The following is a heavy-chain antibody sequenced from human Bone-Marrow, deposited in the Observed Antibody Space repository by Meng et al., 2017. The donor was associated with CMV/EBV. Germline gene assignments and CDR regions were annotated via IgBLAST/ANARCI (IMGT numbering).Heavy chain of an antibody. V-gene: IGHV3-74*01. J-gene: IGHJ4*02. D-gene: IGHD3-22*01. Sequence: GESLKISCAASGFTFSSYWMHWVRQAPGKGPVWVSRINSDGSSTSYADSVKGRFTISRDNAKNTLYLQMNSLRAEDTAVYYCAKPFYLDYYDSSGYYGGLDYWGQGTLVTVSS. CDR2: INSDGSST. CDR3: AKPFYLDYYDSSGYYGGLDY. CDR1: GFTFSSYW.